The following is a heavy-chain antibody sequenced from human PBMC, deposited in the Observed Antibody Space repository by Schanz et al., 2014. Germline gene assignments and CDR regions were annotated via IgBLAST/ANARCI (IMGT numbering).Heavy chain of an antibody. J-gene: IGHJ4*02. D-gene: IGHD6-13*01. CDR2: IRYTGGNK. V-gene: IGHV3-30*02. CDR3: VKDLGGSSGSWYSHFDH. CDR1: GFTFSSSG. Sequence: QVQLVESGGGVVQPGGSLRLSCVASGFTFSSSGMHWVRQAPGKGLEWVAFIRYTGGNKYYPDSVKGRFTISRDNSKNTVYLQMNSLRAEDAAVYHCVKDLGGSSGSWYSHFDHWGLGTLVTVSS.